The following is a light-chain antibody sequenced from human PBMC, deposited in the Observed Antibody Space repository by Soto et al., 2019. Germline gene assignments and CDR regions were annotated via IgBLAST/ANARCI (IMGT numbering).Light chain of an antibody. J-gene: IGLJ2*01. CDR1: SSDVGSYDL. CDR3: SAFSSRNTLV. CDR2: EGT. Sequence: QSALTQPASVSGSPGQSITVSCTGTSSDVGSYDLVSWYQQRPGKAPKLMIYEGTKRPSGVSIRFSGSKSGNTASLTISSLLPEDEADYFCSAFSSRNTLVFGGGTKLTVL. V-gene: IGLV2-14*02.